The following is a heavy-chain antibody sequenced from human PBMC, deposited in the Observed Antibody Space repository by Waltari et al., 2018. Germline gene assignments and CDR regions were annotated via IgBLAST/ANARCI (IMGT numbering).Heavy chain of an antibody. CDR1: GDSVSSNSAA. CDR2: TYYRSKWYN. V-gene: IGHV6-1*01. D-gene: IGHD6-19*01. CDR3: ARSTGYSSGWYLPYGMDV. J-gene: IGHJ6*02. Sequence: VQLQQSGPGLVKPSQTLSLTCAISGDSVSSNSAAWNWIRQSTSRGLEWLGRTYYRSKWYNDYAVSVKSRITINPDTSKNQFSLQLNSVTPEDTAVYYCARSTGYSSGWYLPYGMDVWGQGTTVTVSS.